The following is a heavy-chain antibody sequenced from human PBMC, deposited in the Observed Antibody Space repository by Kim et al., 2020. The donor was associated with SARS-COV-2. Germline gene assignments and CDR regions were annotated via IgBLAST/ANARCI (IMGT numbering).Heavy chain of an antibody. V-gene: IGHV3-48*01. CDR3: ARDGRGGYLDL. CDR2: I. Sequence: IYWADAVKGRFTISRDNTKNLLYLQMNGLRAEDTAVYYCARDGRGGYLDLWGQGTLVTVSS. D-gene: IGHD1-26*01. J-gene: IGHJ4*02.